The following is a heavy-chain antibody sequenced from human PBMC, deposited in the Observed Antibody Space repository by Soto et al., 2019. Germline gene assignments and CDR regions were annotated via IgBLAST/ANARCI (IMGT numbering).Heavy chain of an antibody. Sequence: EVQLVESGGGLVQPGGSLRLSCAASGFTVSSNYMSWVRQAPGKGLEWVSVIYSGGSTYYADSVKGRFTISRDNSKNTLYLQMNSLRAEDTAVYYCARGVYYDILTGYYSTPYFDYWGQGTLVTVSS. V-gene: IGHV3-66*01. D-gene: IGHD3-9*01. CDR3: ARGVYYDILTGYYSTPYFDY. CDR2: IYSGGST. J-gene: IGHJ4*02. CDR1: GFTVSSNY.